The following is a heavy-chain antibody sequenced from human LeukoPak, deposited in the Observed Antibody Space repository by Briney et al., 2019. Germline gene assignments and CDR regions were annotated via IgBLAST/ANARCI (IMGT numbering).Heavy chain of an antibody. CDR2: VYTSGST. V-gene: IGHV4-4*07. CDR1: GGSISSYY. D-gene: IGHD1-7*01. CDR3: ARLITGTTTAFDI. J-gene: IGHJ3*02. Sequence: PSETLSLTCTVSGGSISSYYWSWIRQPAGKGLEWIGRVYTSGSTHYNPSLKSRVTMSVDTSKNQFSLKLSSVTAADTAVYYCARLITGTTTAFDIWGQGTMVTVSS.